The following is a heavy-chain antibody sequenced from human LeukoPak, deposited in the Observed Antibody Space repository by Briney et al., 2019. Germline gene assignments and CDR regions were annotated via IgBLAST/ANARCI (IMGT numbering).Heavy chain of an antibody. D-gene: IGHD3-16*01. CDR2: INHSGST. Sequence: KPSETLSLTCSVSGGSISGHYWSWIRQPPGKGLEWIGEINHSGSTNYNPSLKSRVTISVDTSKNQFSLKLSSVTAADTAVYYCARFVQNYWGQGTLVTVSS. V-gene: IGHV4-34*01. J-gene: IGHJ4*02. CDR1: GGSISGHY. CDR3: ARFVQNY.